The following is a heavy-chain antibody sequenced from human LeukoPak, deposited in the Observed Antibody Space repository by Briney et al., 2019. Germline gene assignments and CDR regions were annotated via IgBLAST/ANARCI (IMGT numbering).Heavy chain of an antibody. D-gene: IGHD2-15*01. J-gene: IGHJ3*02. CDR3: ARAKRRHIAGFCTGGSCYRHDAFDI. Sequence: SETLSLTCAVYGGSFSGYYWSWIRQPPGKGLEWIGEINHSGSTNYNPSLKSRVTISVDRSKNQFSLKLSSVTAADTAVYYCARAKRRHIAGFCTGGSCYRHDAFDIWGQGTMVTVSS. V-gene: IGHV4-34*01. CDR2: INHSGST. CDR1: GGSFSGYY.